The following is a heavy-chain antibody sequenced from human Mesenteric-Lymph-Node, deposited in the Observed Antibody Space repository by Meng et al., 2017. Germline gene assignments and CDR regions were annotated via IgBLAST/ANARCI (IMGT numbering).Heavy chain of an antibody. CDR1: GGSISSGDYY. D-gene: IGHD6-19*01. CDR3: ARLVSGWSGSYYFDY. Sequence: QVQLPESGPGLVKPYQTLSLTCTVSGGSISSGDYYWSWIRQPPGKGLEWIGTFYYSGSTYYNPSLKSRVTISVDTSKNQFSLKLSSVTAADTAVYYCARLVSGWSGSYYFDYWGQGTLVTVSS. J-gene: IGHJ4*02. V-gene: IGHV4-39*01. CDR2: FYYSGST.